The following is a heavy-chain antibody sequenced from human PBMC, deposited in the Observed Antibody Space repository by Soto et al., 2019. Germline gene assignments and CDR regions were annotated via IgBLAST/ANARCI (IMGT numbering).Heavy chain of an antibody. CDR1: GYTFTSYG. CDR3: ASSHQGDSSTYYFDY. CDR2: ISAYNGNT. J-gene: IGHJ4*02. Sequence: QVQLVQSGAAVKKPGASVKVSCKASGYTFTSYGISWVRQAHGQGLEWMGWISAYNGNTNYAQKLQGRVTMATDTSTSTAYMELRSLRSDDTAVYYCASSHQGDSSTYYFDYWGQGTLVTVSS. D-gene: IGHD3-22*01. V-gene: IGHV1-18*01.